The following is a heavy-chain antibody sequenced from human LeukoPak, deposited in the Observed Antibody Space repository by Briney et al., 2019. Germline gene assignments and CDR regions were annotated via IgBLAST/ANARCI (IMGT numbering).Heavy chain of an antibody. J-gene: IGHJ3*02. CDR1: GFSFSTYA. CDR3: AKDKRGTYGSGSYDAFDI. CDR2: ITGSGGST. Sequence: QPGGSLRLSCAASGFSFSTYAMTWVRQAPGRGLEWVSAITGSGGSTYHADSVKGRFTISRDNSKNTLYLQMNSLRAEDTAVYYCAKDKRGTYGSGSYDAFDIWGQGTMVTVSS. D-gene: IGHD3-10*01. V-gene: IGHV3-23*01.